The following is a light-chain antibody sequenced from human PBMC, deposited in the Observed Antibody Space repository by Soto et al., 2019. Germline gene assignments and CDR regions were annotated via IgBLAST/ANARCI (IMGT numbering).Light chain of an antibody. Sequence: DIQMTQSPSSLSASVGDRVTITCQASQDISNYLNWYQQKPGKAPKLLIYDASNLETGVPSRFSGSGSGTDFTLTISSLEPEDFAVYYCQQRSSWPPKITFGPGTKVDIK. J-gene: IGKJ3*01. CDR1: QDISNY. V-gene: IGKV1-33*01. CDR3: QQRSSWPPKIT. CDR2: DAS.